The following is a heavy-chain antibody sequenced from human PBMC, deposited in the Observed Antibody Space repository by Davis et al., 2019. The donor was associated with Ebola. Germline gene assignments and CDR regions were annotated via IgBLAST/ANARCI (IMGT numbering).Heavy chain of an antibody. J-gene: IGHJ6*02. V-gene: IGHV3-23*01. CDR3: AANRRPYYYYGMDV. Sequence: GESLKISCAASGFTFSSYAMSWVRQAPGKGLEWVSAISGRGGSTYYADSVKGRFTISRDNSKNTLDLQMNSLRAEDTAVYFCAANRRPYYYYGMDVWGQGTTVTVSS. CDR2: ISGRGGST. CDR1: GFTFSSYA. D-gene: IGHD2/OR15-2a*01.